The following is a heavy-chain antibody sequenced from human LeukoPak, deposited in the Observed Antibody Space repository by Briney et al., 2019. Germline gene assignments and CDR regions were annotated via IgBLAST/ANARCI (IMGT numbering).Heavy chain of an antibody. CDR1: GFTFSSYG. CDR3: ANSMGITIFGVVED. J-gene: IGHJ4*02. Sequence: GRSLRLFCAASGFTFSSYGMHWVRQAPGKGLEWVAVISYDGSNKYYADSVKGRFTISRDNSKNTLYLQMNSLRAEDTAVYYCANSMGITIFGVVEDWGQGTLVTVSS. CDR2: ISYDGSNK. D-gene: IGHD3-3*01. V-gene: IGHV3-30*18.